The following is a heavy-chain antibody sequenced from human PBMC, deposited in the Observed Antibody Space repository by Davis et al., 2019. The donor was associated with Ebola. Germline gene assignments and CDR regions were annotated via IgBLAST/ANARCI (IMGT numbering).Heavy chain of an antibody. V-gene: IGHV3-64D*06. J-gene: IGHJ4*02. Sequence: GESLKISCSVSGFMFSSYSMHWVRQAPGKGLQYVSGITNNGGSTYYADSVKGRFIISRDNSKNTLYLQMSSLRIEDTAVYYCAKDERYSSSYEARTFDYWGQGTLVTVSS. CDR2: ITNNGGST. CDR1: GFMFSSYS. CDR3: AKDERYSSSYEARTFDY. D-gene: IGHD6-6*01.